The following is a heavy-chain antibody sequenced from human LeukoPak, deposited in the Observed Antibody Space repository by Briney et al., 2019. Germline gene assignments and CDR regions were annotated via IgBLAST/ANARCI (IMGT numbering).Heavy chain of an antibody. CDR3: ARGRSTGYPYYFEY. CDR1: GYTFTSYD. Sequence: GASVKVSCKASGYTFTSYDINWVRQATGQGLEWMGWMNPNSGSTGYAQKFQGRVTITRNTSISTAYMELSGLRSEDTAVYYCARGRSTGYPYYFEYWGQGTLFTVSS. J-gene: IGHJ4*02. V-gene: IGHV1-8*03. D-gene: IGHD5-12*01. CDR2: MNPNSGST.